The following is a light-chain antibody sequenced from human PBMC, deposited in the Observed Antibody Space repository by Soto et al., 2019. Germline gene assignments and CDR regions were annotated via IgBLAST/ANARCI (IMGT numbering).Light chain of an antibody. V-gene: IGKV1-27*01. Sequence: DIQMTQSPSSLSASVGDRVTITCRASQGISNYLAWYQQKPGTVPKLLIYAASTLQSGVPSRFSGSGSGTDFTVTISSLQPEDVATYYCQKYNSAPQLTFGGGTKVEIK. CDR3: QKYNSAPQLT. CDR1: QGISNY. CDR2: AAS. J-gene: IGKJ4*01.